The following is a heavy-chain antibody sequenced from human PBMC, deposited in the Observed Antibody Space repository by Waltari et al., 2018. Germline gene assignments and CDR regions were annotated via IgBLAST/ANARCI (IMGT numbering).Heavy chain of an antibody. CDR2: ISGSGGST. CDR1: GFTFSSYA. D-gene: IGHD2-21*01. V-gene: IGHV3-23*01. CDR3: AKGTADAYCGGDCYSNDY. Sequence: EVQLLESGGGLVQPGGSLRLSCAASGFTFSSYAMSWVRQAPGKGLEWVSAISGSGGSTYYADSVKGRFTISRDNSKNTLYLQMNSLRAEDTAVYYCAKGTADAYCGGDCYSNDYWGQGTLVTVSS. J-gene: IGHJ4*02.